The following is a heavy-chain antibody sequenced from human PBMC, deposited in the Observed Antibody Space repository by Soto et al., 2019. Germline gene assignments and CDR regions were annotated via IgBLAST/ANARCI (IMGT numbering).Heavy chain of an antibody. CDR2: IYYSGST. CDR3: ARRYGAAFDI. Sequence: QVQLQESGPGLVKPSETLSLTCTVSGGSISSYYWSCIRQPPGKGLEWIGYIYYSGSTNYNPSLKSRVTISVDTSKNQFSLKLSSVTAADTAVYYCARRYGAAFDIWGQGTTVTVSS. D-gene: IGHD4-17*01. J-gene: IGHJ3*02. CDR1: GGSISSYY. V-gene: IGHV4-59*08.